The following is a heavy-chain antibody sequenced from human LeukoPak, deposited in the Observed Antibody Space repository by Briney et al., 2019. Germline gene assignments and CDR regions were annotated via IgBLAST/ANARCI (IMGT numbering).Heavy chain of an antibody. CDR1: GGSISSYY. CDR2: IYYSGST. J-gene: IGHJ4*02. D-gene: IGHD3-10*01. V-gene: IGHV4-59*01. CDR3: ARGTYYYGSGSFDY. Sequence: SETLSLTCTVSGGSISSYYWSWIRQPPGKGLEWIGYIYYSGSTNYNPSLKSRVTISVDTSKNQFSLKLSSVTAADTAVYYCARGTYYYGSGSFDYWGQGTLVTVSS.